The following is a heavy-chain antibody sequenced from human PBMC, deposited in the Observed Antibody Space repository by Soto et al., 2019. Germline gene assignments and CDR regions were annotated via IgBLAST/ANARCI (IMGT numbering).Heavy chain of an antibody. CDR1: GFSMSSGYY. CDR3: ARDLDNCGGDCLGF. D-gene: IGHD2-21*02. J-gene: IGHJ4*02. Sequence: SETLSLTCAVSGFSMSSGYYWGWIRQPPGKGLEWIGSIYHSGSTYYNPSLKSRVTISVDTSKNQFSLNLNSVTAADTAVYYCARDLDNCGGDCLGFWGPGTLVTVSS. CDR2: IYHSGST. V-gene: IGHV4-38-2*02.